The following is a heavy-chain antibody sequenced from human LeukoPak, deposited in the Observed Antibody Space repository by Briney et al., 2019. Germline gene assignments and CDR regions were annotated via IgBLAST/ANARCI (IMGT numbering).Heavy chain of an antibody. CDR1: GGTFSSYA. V-gene: IGHV1-69*04. D-gene: IGHD3-10*01. CDR3: ARGLVVRGVIDGMDV. CDR2: IIPILGIA. Sequence: SVKVSCKASGGTFSSYAISWVRQAPGQGLEWMGRIIPILGIANYAQKFQGRVTITADKSTSTAYMELSSLRSEDTAVYYCARGLVVRGVIDGMDVWGQGTTVTVSS. J-gene: IGHJ6*02.